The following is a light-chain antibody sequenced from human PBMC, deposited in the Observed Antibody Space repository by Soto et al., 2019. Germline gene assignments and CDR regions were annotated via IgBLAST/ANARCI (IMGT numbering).Light chain of an antibody. Sequence: EIVLTQSPGTLSLSPGERATLSCRASQSVSSTYLAWYQQKPGQAPRLLIYGASSRATGIPDRFSGSGSGTDFTLTISRLEPEDFAVYYCQQYGGSPRITFGGGTKVEIK. CDR1: QSVSSTY. CDR2: GAS. J-gene: IGKJ4*01. CDR3: QQYGGSPRIT. V-gene: IGKV3-20*01.